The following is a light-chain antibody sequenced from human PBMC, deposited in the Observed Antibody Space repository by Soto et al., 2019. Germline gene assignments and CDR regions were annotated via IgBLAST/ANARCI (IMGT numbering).Light chain of an antibody. V-gene: IGKV3-11*01. CDR3: QHRFSWPPA. CDR2: DAF. J-gene: IGKJ1*01. CDR1: QSISNS. Sequence: EIVFTQSPCTRSFCPWEIATLSCRASQSISNSLAWYQQKPGQAPRLIINDAFNRATGIPARFSGSGSGTDFTLTISGLEPEDFAVYYCQHRFSWPPAFGQGTKVDIK.